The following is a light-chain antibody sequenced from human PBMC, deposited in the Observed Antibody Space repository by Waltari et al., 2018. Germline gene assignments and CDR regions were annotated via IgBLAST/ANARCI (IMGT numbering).Light chain of an antibody. V-gene: IGLV3-21*01. CDR2: YDN. CDR1: NIESKS. J-gene: IGLJ1*01. Sequence: SYVLAQPPSVSVAPGETASITCGGNNIESKSVHWYRQSPGKALVVVISYDNDPAAASAERFSGSNSGNTGTLTISRGEGEGEAGYYCQAWDANTCPGVFGTGTEVSVL. CDR3: QAWDANTCPGV.